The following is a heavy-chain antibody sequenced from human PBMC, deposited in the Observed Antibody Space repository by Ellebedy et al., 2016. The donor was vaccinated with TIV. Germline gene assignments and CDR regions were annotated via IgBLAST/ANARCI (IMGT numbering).Heavy chain of an antibody. CDR2: ISYDGSNK. J-gene: IGHJ4*02. D-gene: IGHD5-12*01. CDR3: ARDPGYEVLGGGYYFDY. V-gene: IGHV3-30-3*01. CDR1: GFTFSSYA. Sequence: PGGSLRLSCAASGFTFSSYAMHWVRQAPGKGLEWVAVISYDGSNKYYADSVKGRFTISRDNSKNTLYLQMNSLRAEDTAVYYCARDPGYEVLGGGYYFDYWGQGTLVTVSS.